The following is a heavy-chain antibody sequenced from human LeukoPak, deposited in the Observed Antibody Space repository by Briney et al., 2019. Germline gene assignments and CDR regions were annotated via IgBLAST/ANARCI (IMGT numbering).Heavy chain of an antibody. CDR1: GFTFSSYG. CDR3: AKGPYDSSGYPRYGMDV. J-gene: IGHJ6*02. CDR2: ISYDGSNK. D-gene: IGHD3-22*01. Sequence: PGGSLRLSCAASGFTFSSYGMHWVRQAPGKGLEWVAVISYDGSNKYYADSVKGRFTISRDNSKNTLYLQMNSLRAEDTAVYYCAKGPYDSSGYPRYGMDVWGQGTTVTVSS. V-gene: IGHV3-30*18.